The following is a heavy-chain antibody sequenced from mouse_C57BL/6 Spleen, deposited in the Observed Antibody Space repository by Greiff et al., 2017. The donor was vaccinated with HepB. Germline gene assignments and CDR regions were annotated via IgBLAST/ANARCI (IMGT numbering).Heavy chain of an antibody. CDR3: APQTAQATSFAY. J-gene: IGHJ3*01. CDR1: GYAFSSSW. D-gene: IGHD3-2*02. CDR2: IYPGDGDT. V-gene: IGHV1-82*01. Sequence: VQLQQSGPELVKPGASVKISCKASGYAFSSSWMNWVKQRPGKGLEWIGRIYPGDGDTNYNGKFKGKATLTADKSSSTAYMQLSSLTSEDSAVYFCAPQTAQATSFAYWGQGTLVTVSA.